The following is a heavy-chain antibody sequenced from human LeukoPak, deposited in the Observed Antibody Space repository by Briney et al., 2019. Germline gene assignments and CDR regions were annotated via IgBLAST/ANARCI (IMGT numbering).Heavy chain of an antibody. Sequence: GGSLRLSCAASGLTFDDYAMHWVRQAPGKGLEWVSGISWNSGSIGYADSVKGRFTISRDNAKNSLYLQMNSLRAEDTALYYCARDGGYYYMDVWGKGTTVTISS. CDR1: GLTFDDYA. V-gene: IGHV3-9*01. J-gene: IGHJ6*03. CDR3: ARDGGYYYMDV. CDR2: ISWNSGSI.